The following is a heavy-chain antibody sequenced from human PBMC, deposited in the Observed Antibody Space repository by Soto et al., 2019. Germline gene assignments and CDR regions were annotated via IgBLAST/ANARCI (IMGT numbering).Heavy chain of an antibody. CDR3: AGGYYDSSGPFDY. D-gene: IGHD3-22*01. CDR2: ISTYNGNT. V-gene: IGHV1-18*01. J-gene: IGHJ4*02. CDR1: GYTLTSHG. Sequence: ASVKVSCKASGYTLTSHGISWVRQAPGQGLEWMGWISTYNGNTKYAQKFQERVTMTADTSTNTAHMELRSLRSDDTAMYYCAGGYYDSSGPFDYWGQGILVTVSS.